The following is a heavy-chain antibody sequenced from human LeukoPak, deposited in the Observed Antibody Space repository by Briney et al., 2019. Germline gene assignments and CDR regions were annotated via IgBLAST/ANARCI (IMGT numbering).Heavy chain of an antibody. Sequence: KGLVWVSRINSHGSSTSYADSVKGRFTISRDNAKNTLYLQMNSLRAEDTAVYYCARGGVDWGQGTLVTVSS. V-gene: IGHV3-74*01. CDR3: ARGGVD. J-gene: IGHJ4*02. CDR2: INSHGSST.